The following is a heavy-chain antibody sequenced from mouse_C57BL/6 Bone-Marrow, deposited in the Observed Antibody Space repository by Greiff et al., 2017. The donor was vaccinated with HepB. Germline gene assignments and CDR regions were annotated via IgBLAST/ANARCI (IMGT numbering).Heavy chain of an antibody. CDR1: GYTFTSYT. CDR3: ARYFYGSSFAY. J-gene: IGHJ3*01. D-gene: IGHD1-1*01. V-gene: IGHV1-4*01. Sequence: QVQLQQSGAELARPGASVKMSCKASGYTFTSYTMHWVKQRPGQGLEWIGYINPSSGYTKYNQKFKDKATLTADKSSSTAYMQLSSLTSEDSAVYYCARYFYGSSFAYWGQGTLVTVSA. CDR2: INPSSGYT.